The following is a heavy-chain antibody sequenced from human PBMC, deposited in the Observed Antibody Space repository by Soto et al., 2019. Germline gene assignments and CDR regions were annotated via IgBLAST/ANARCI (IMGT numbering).Heavy chain of an antibody. J-gene: IGHJ3*02. CDR2: INHSGST. Sequence: QVQLQQWGAGLLKPSETLSLSCAVYGGSFSGYYWSWIRQPPRKGLEWIGEINHSGSTNYNPSLKSRVTISVDTSKNQFSLKLTSATAADTAVYYCARVGYRSSWYRRGAFDIWGPGTMVTVSS. CDR3: ARVGYRSSWYRRGAFDI. CDR1: GGSFSGYY. D-gene: IGHD6-13*01. V-gene: IGHV4-34*01.